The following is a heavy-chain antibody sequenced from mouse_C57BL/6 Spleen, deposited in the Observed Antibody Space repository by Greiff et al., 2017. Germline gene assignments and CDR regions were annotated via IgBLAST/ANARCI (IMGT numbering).Heavy chain of an antibody. CDR3: AREGDSNFAWFAY. V-gene: IGHV5-4*01. CDR1: GFTFSSYA. Sequence: VQLKESGGGLVKPGGSLKLSCAASGFTFSSYAMSWVRQTPEKRLEWVATISDGGSYTYYPDNVKGRFTISRDNAKNNLYLQMSHLKSEDTAMYYCAREGDSNFAWFAYWGQGTLVTVSA. J-gene: IGHJ3*01. CDR2: ISDGGSYT. D-gene: IGHD2-5*01.